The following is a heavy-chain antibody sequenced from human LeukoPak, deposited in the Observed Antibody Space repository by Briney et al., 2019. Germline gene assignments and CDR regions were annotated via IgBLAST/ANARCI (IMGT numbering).Heavy chain of an antibody. CDR3: ARCGYSGSGFSTNWFDP. J-gene: IGHJ5*02. Sequence: GGSLRPSCAASGFTFTSYWMSWVRQAPGKGLEWVANIKQDGSEKYYVDSLKGRFTISRDNAKNSLYLQMSSLRAEDTAVYYCARCGYSGSGFSTNWFDPWGQGTLVTVSS. D-gene: IGHD3-10*01. CDR2: IKQDGSEK. CDR1: GFTFTSYW. V-gene: IGHV3-7*01.